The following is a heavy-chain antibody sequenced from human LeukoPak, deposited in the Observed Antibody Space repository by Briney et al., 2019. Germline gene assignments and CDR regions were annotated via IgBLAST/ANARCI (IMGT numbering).Heavy chain of an antibody. V-gene: IGHV3-30-3*01. CDR2: ISYDGSNK. CDR1: GFTFSSYA. D-gene: IGHD1-26*01. CDR3: ARDPYRFAFDI. Sequence: PGGSLRLSCAASGFTFSSYAMHWVRPAPGKGLEWVAVISYDGSNKYYADSVKGRFTISRDNSKNSLYLQMNSLRAEDTAVYYCARDPYRFAFDIWGQGTVVLVSS. J-gene: IGHJ3*02.